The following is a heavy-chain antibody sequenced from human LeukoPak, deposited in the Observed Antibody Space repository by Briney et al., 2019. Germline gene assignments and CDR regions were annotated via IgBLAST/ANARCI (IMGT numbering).Heavy chain of an antibody. V-gene: IGHV3-30*02. Sequence: PGGSLRLSCAASGFTFSSYGMHWVRQAPGKGLEWVAFIRYDGSNKYYADSVKGRFTISRDNSKNTLYLQMNSLRAEDTAVYYCAKDPTSGPTFWSGYPHGDYWGQGTLVTVSS. CDR3: AKDPTSGPTFWSGYPHGDY. J-gene: IGHJ4*02. CDR2: IRYDGSNK. D-gene: IGHD3-3*01. CDR1: GFTFSSYG.